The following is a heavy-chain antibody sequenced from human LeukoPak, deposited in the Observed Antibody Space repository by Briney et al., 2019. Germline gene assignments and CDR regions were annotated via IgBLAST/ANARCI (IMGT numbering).Heavy chain of an antibody. D-gene: IGHD2-2*01. J-gene: IGHJ3*02. V-gene: IGHV1-8*01. CDR2: MNPNSGNT. CDR1: GYTFTSYV. CDR3: ARGTADSKDAFDI. Sequence: GASVKVSCKASGYTFTSYVINWVRQATGQGLEWMGWMNPNSGNTGYAQKFQGRVTMTRNTSISTAYMELSSLRSEDTAVYYCARGTADSKDAFDIWGQGTMVTVSS.